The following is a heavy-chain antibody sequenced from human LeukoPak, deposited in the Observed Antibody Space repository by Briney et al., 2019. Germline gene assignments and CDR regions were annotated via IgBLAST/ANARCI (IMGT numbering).Heavy chain of an antibody. CDR3: ARDAVRGDCDYYTDV. D-gene: IGHD3-10*01. Sequence: PGGSLRLSCEASGFTFSSYEMNWVRQAPGKGLEWVSCISSSGSSRGSKIYYAESVRGRFTISRDDARNSLYLQMNSLRVEDTAVYYCARDAVRGDCDYYTDVWGKGTTVTISS. CDR1: GFTFSSYE. J-gene: IGHJ6*03. CDR2: ISSSGSSRGSKI. V-gene: IGHV3-48*03.